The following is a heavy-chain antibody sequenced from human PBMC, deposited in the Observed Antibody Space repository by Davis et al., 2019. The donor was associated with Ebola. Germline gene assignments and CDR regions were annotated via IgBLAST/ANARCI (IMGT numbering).Heavy chain of an antibody. J-gene: IGHJ6*03. CDR1: GYTFIDYY. D-gene: IGHD2-15*01. V-gene: IGHV1-2*04. CDR2: INPKSGVT. CDR3: ARALSATYDYYMDV. Sequence: AASVKVSCKASGYTFIDYYIHWVRQAPGQGLEWMGWINPKSGVTKYAQQFQDWVTMTRDTSITTAYVELSGLTSDDTAIYHCARALSATYDYYMDVWGKGSAVTVSS.